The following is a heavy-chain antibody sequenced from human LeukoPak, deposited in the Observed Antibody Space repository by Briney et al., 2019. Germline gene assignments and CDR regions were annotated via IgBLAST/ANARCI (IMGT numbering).Heavy chain of an antibody. CDR2: INAGNGNT. J-gene: IGHJ5*02. D-gene: IGHD3-22*01. Sequence: ASVKVSCKASGYTFTSYAMHWVRQAPGQRLEWMGWINAGNGNTKYSQKFQGRVTITRDTSASTAHMELSSLRSEDTAVYYCARYYYDSRLFDPWGQGTLVTVSS. CDR1: GYTFTSYA. CDR3: ARYYYDSRLFDP. V-gene: IGHV1-3*01.